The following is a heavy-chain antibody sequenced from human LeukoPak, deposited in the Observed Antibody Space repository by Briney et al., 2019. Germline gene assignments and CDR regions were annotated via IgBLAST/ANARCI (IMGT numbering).Heavy chain of an antibody. V-gene: IGHV1-24*01. CDR3: ATVSGSYYNWFDP. Sequence: ASVKVSCKVSGYTLTELSMHWVRQAPGKGLEWMGGFDPEDGETIYAQNFQGRVTMTEDTSTDTAYMELSSLRSEDTAVYYCATVSGSYYNWFDPWGQGTLVTVSS. J-gene: IGHJ5*02. D-gene: IGHD1-26*01. CDR1: GYTLTELS. CDR2: FDPEDGET.